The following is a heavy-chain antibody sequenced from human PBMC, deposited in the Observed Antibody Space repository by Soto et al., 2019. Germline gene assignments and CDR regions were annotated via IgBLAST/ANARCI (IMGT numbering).Heavy chain of an antibody. V-gene: IGHV1-8*01. CDR1: GYTFTSYD. CDR2: MNPNSANT. J-gene: IGHJ6*02. Sequence: QVQLVQSGAEVKKPGASVRVSCKASGYTFTSYDIIWVRQATGQGLEWMGGMNPNSANTGSAQKFQGRVTMTRNTSINTAFMELTSLRSEDTAVYYCAREYSTSWEDKYGMDVWGQGTTVTVS. D-gene: IGHD2-2*01. CDR3: AREYSTSWEDKYGMDV.